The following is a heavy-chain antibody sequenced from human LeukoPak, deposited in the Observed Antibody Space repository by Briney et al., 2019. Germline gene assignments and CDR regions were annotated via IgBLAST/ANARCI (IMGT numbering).Heavy chain of an antibody. CDR3: ARHPYYYDSSGHHYGYFDY. J-gene: IGHJ4*02. V-gene: IGHV4-59*08. Sequence: SETLPLTCTVSGGSISIYYWSWIRQPPGKGLEWIGNIFYSGSTDYNPSLKRRATISIDTSKNQFSLELSSVTAADPAVYYCARHPYYYDSSGHHYGYFDYWGQGTLVPVSS. CDR1: GGSISIYY. CDR2: IFYSGST. D-gene: IGHD3-22*01.